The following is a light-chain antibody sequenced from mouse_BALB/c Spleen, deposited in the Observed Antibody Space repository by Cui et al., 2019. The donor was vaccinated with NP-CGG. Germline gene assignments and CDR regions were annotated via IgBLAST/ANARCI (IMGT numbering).Light chain of an antibody. V-gene: IGLV1*01. J-gene: IGLJ1*01. CDR1: SGAVTTSNY. Sequence: QAVVTQESALPPSPGETVTLTCRSSSGAVTTSNYANWVQEKPDQLFTGLIGGTNNRVPGIPARFSGSLIGDKAALTITGAQTEDEAIYFCALWYSNHWVFGGGTKLTVL. CDR3: ALWYSNHWV. CDR2: GTN.